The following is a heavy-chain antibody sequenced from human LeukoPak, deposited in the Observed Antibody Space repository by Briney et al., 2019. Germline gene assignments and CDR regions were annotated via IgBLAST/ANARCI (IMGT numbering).Heavy chain of an antibody. Sequence: PGGSLRLSCAASGFTFSSYAMNWVRQAPGKGLEWVSALTHSGDSTSYADSVKGRFTISRDNSKMTLYLQMNNLRAEDTAVYFCAKRDCSADTCYFDYWGQGTLVTVSS. CDR1: GFTFSSYA. V-gene: IGHV3-23*01. CDR3: AKRDCSADTCYFDY. D-gene: IGHD2-15*01. J-gene: IGHJ4*02. CDR2: LTHSGDST.